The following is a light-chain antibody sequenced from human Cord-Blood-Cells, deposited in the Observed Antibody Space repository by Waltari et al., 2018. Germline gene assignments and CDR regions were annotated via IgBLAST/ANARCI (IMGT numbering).Light chain of an antibody. CDR2: DAS. J-gene: IGKJ4*01. CDR3: QQYNSYLT. CDR1: QSISSW. Sequence: DIQMTQSPSTRSASVGDSVTITCRASQSISSWLAWYQQKPGKAPKPLIYDASSLESGVPSRFSGSGSGTEFTLTISSLQPDDFATYYCQQYNSYLTFGGGTKVEIK. V-gene: IGKV1-5*01.